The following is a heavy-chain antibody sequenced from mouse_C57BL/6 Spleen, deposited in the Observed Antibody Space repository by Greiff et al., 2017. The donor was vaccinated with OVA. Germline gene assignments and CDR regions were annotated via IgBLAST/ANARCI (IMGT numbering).Heavy chain of an antibody. CDR1: GYTFTDYY. Sequence: QVQLQQSGPELVKPGASVKISCKASGYTFTDYYINWVKQRPGQGLEWIGWIYPGSGNTKYNEKFKGKATLTVDTSSSTAYMQLSSLTSEDSAVYFCARGGTVVATNYYAMDYWGQGTSVTVSS. D-gene: IGHD1-1*01. CDR2: IYPGSGNT. V-gene: IGHV1-84*01. J-gene: IGHJ4*01. CDR3: ARGGTVVATNYYAMDY.